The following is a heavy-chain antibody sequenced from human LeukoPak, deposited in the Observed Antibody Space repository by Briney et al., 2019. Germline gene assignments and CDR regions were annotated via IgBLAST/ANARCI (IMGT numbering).Heavy chain of an antibody. CDR3: AKDGNWARFED. D-gene: IGHD7-27*01. CDR2: ISSSGSTT. J-gene: IGHJ4*02. V-gene: IGHV3-48*03. CDR1: GFTFSSYE. Sequence: GGSLRLSCAASGFTFSSYEMNWVRRAPGKGLEWVSYISSSGSTTYYADSVKGRFTISRDNSKNMVWLQINSPTAEDTATYYCAKDGNWARFEDWGQGTLVTVSS.